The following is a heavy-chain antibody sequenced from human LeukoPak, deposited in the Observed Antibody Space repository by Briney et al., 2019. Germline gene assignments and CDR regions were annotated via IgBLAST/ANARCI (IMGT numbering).Heavy chain of an antibody. D-gene: IGHD3-10*01. CDR3: VSYNNDQSRFDP. CDR2: IKPTDGRT. CDR1: GNTFTSHY. Sequence: ASVKVSCNVSGNTFTSHYMHWVRQAPGQGLEWMGIIKPTDGRTTYAQKFQGRLTMTRDTSTNAVYMELSSLRFEDTAVYYCVSYNNDQSRFDPWGQGTLVTVPS. V-gene: IGHV1-46*01. J-gene: IGHJ5*02.